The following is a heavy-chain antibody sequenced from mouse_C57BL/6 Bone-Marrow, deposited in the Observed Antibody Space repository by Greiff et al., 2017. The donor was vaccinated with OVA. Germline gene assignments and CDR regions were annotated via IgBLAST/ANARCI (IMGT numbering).Heavy chain of an antibody. V-gene: IGHV1-76*01. Sequence: QVQLQQSGAELVRPGASVKLSCKASGYTFTDYYINWVKQRPGQGLEWIARIYPGSGNTYYNEKFKGKATLTAEKSSSTAYMQLSSLTSEDSAVYFCARLGGYYPYWYFDVWGTGTTVTVSS. CDR2: IYPGSGNT. CDR3: ARLGGYYPYWYFDV. CDR1: GYTFTDYY. D-gene: IGHD2-3*01. J-gene: IGHJ1*03.